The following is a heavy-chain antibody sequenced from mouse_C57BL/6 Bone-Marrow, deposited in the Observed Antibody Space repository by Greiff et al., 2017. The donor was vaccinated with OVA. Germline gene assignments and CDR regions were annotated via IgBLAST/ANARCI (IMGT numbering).Heavy chain of an antibody. Sequence: VQLQQSGPELVKPGASVKISCKASGYAFSSSWMNWVKQRPGKGLEWIGRIYPGDGDTNYNGKFKGKATLTADKSSSTAYMQLSSLTSEDSAVYFCALYYYGSSLFDYWGQGTTLTVSS. J-gene: IGHJ2*01. CDR3: ALYYYGSSLFDY. CDR2: IYPGDGDT. D-gene: IGHD1-1*01. V-gene: IGHV1-82*01. CDR1: GYAFSSSW.